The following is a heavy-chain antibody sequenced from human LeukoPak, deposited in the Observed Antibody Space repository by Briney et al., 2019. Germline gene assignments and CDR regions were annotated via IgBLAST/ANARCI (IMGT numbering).Heavy chain of an antibody. D-gene: IGHD5-12*01. CDR2: IGPNNGNT. Sequence: GASVNVSCKTSGYTFTKYGITWMRQAPGQGLEWMGWIGPNNGNTNYGQKFQGRVNMTTDTSTSTAYMELRSLRSDDTAVYYCARDTGPYSGYEKDYGMDVWGQGTTVTVSS. J-gene: IGHJ6*02. CDR3: ARDTGPYSGYEKDYGMDV. V-gene: IGHV1-18*01. CDR1: GYTFTKYG.